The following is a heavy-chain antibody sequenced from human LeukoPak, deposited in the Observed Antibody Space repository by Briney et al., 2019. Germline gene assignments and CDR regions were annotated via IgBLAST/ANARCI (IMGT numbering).Heavy chain of an antibody. V-gene: IGHV1-2*02. CDR3: ARDFVRYYDFWSGYRYFDY. Sequence: ASVKVSCKASGYTFTGYYMHWVRQAPGQGLEWMGWINPNGGGTNYAQKFQGRVTMTRDTSISTAYMELSRLRSDDTAVYYCARDFVRYYDFWSGYRYFDYWGQGTLVTVSS. J-gene: IGHJ4*02. CDR2: INPNGGGT. CDR1: GYTFTGYY. D-gene: IGHD3-3*01.